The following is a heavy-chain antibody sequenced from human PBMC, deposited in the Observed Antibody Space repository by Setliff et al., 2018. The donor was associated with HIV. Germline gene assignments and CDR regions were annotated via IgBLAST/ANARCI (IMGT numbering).Heavy chain of an antibody. Sequence: SETLSLTCTVSGYSISSGYYWSWVRQPPGKGLEWIATIHQSGTTYYNPSLNSRVTISVDTSKNQFSLHVYSVTAADTAVYSCARYVSSSFYFDYWGQGTLVTVSS. CDR3: ARYVSSSFYFDY. CDR1: GYSISSGYY. D-gene: IGHD2-2*01. V-gene: IGHV4-38-2*02. CDR2: IHQSGTT. J-gene: IGHJ4*02.